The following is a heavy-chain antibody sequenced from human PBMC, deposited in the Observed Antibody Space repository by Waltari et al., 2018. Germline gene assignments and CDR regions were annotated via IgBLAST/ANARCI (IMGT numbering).Heavy chain of an antibody. D-gene: IGHD1-7*01. CDR1: GSTFSDSA. CDR2: IRSKANSYAT. CDR3: ARGTADY. J-gene: IGHJ4*02. V-gene: IGHV3-73*02. Sequence: EVQLAASGRGLVQPEGAMTLSCAASGSTFSDSAMHWVRQAFGKGLEWVGRIRSKANSYATAYAASVKGRFTISRDDSKNTAYLQMNSLKTEDTAVYYCARGTADYWGQGTLVTVSS.